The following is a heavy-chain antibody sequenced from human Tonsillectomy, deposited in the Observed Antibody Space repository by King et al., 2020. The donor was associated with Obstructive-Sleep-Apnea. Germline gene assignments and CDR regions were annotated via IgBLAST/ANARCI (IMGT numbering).Heavy chain of an antibody. V-gene: IGHV3-48*03. CDR3: AREGGYYDSSGYAPIFDY. CDR2: ISSGGTTI. D-gene: IGHD3-22*01. Sequence: VQLVESGGGLVQPGGSLRLSCAASGFTFSSYSLHWVRQAPGKGLEWLSYISSGGTTIYYADSVQGRFTISRDNAKNSLSLQINRLSAGDTAVYFCAREGGYYDSSGYAPIFDYWGQGTLVTVSS. CDR1: GFTFSSYS. J-gene: IGHJ4*02.